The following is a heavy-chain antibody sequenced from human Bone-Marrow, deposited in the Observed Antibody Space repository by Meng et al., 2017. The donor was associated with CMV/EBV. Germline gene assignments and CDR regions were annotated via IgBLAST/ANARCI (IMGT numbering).Heavy chain of an antibody. CDR2: IYSGGSST. J-gene: IGHJ4*02. CDR3: ARDRGSIGY. V-gene: IGHV3-23*03. CDR1: GFTFSSYA. D-gene: IGHD3-10*01. Sequence: GESLKISCTASGFTFSSYALNWVRQAPGKGLEWVSIIYSGGSSTYYADSVKGRFTISRDNSKTTLYLQMNSLRVEDTAVYYCARDRGSIGYWGQGTLVNVSS.